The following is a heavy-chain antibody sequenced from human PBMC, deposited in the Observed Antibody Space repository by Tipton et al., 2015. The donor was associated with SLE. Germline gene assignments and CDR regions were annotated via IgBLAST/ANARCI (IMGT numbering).Heavy chain of an antibody. CDR3: ARPLYYYYYMDV. CDR1: GGSFSGYY. CDR2: IYDRGST. J-gene: IGHJ6*03. V-gene: IGHV4-34*01. Sequence: GLVKPSETLSLTCGVYGGSFSGYYWTWIRQPPGKGLEWIGSIYDRGSTNYNPSLKSRVTISVDTSKNQFSLKLSSVTAADTAVYYCARPLYYYYYMDVWGKGTTVTVSS.